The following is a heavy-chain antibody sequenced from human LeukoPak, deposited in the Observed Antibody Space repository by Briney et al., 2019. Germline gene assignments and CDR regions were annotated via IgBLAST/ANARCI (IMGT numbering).Heavy chain of an antibody. Sequence: PGGSLRLSCAASGFTFSSYEMNWVRQAPGKGLEWVSYISSSGSTIYYADSVKGRFTISRDNAKNSLYLQMNSLRAEDTAVYYCARDGGGITMIVEVTPVPTYFDYWGQGTLVTVSS. V-gene: IGHV3-48*03. CDR1: GFTFSSYE. D-gene: IGHD3-22*01. CDR3: ARDGGGITMIVEVTPVPTYFDY. CDR2: ISSSGSTI. J-gene: IGHJ4*02.